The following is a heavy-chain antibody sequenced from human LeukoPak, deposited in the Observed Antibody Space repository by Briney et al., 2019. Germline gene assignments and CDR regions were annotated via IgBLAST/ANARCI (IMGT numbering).Heavy chain of an antibody. CDR1: GFTFSSYW. V-gene: IGHV3-48*01. Sequence: GGSLRLSCAASGFTFSSYWMSWVRQAPGKGLEWVSYTSSDSSAIYYADSVRGRFTISRDNAENSLYLQMNSLRAEDTAVYYCARGGADYYYYMDVWGKGTTVTVSS. D-gene: IGHD3-16*01. CDR2: TSSDSSAI. J-gene: IGHJ6*03. CDR3: ARGGADYYYYMDV.